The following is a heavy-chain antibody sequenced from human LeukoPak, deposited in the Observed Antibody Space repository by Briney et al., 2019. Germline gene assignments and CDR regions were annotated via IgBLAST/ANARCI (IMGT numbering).Heavy chain of an antibody. CDR1: GFTFSSYA. Sequence: GSLRLSCAASGFTFSSYAMSWIRQPPGKGLEWIGEINHSGSTNYNPSLKSRVTISVDTSKNQFSLKLSSVTAADTAVYYCARGPPHIVVVTAHPRWYFDLWGRGTLVTVSS. J-gene: IGHJ2*01. CDR3: ARGPPHIVVVTAHPRWYFDL. CDR2: INHSGST. D-gene: IGHD2-21*02. V-gene: IGHV4-34*01.